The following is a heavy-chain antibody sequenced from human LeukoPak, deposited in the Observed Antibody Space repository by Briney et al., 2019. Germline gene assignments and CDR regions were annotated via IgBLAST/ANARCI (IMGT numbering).Heavy chain of an antibody. CDR1: GFTVSSNY. CDR3: AKATYYYGSYGYKGLFED. Sequence: PAGSLSLSCTASGFTVSSNYMSWVRKAPGEGLEWVSAINGTNNNTYYADSVKGRFTISRDSSANTLYLQMNSLSAEDTAEYFCAKATYYYGSYGYKGLFEDWGQGALVTVSS. J-gene: IGHJ4*02. CDR2: INGTNNNT. V-gene: IGHV3-23*01. D-gene: IGHD3-22*01.